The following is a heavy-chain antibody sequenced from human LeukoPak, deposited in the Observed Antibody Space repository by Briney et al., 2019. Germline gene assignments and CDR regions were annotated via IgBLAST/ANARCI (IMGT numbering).Heavy chain of an antibody. Sequence: GASVKVSCKASGYTFTGYYMHWVRQAPGQGLEWMGWINPNSGGTNYAQKFQGRVTMTRDTSISTAYMELSRLRSDDTAVYYCARATDDSYGRTWFDPWGQGTLVTVSS. CDR2: INPNSGGT. D-gene: IGHD5-18*01. J-gene: IGHJ5*02. CDR3: ARATDDSYGRTWFDP. CDR1: GYTFTGYY. V-gene: IGHV1-2*02.